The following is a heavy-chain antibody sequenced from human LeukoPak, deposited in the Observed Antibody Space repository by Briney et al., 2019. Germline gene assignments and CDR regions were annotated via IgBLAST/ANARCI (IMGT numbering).Heavy chain of an antibody. J-gene: IGHJ5*02. CDR2: IYYSGST. CDR1: GGSISSYY. V-gene: IGHV4-59*01. D-gene: IGHD1-1*01. Sequence: KTSETLSLTCTVSGGSISSYYWSWIRQRPGKGLEWIGYIYYSGSTNYNPSLRSRVTISVDTSKSQFSLKLSSVTAADTAVYYCARHGTPGTNLNWFDPWGQGTLVTVSS. CDR3: ARHGTPGTNLNWFDP.